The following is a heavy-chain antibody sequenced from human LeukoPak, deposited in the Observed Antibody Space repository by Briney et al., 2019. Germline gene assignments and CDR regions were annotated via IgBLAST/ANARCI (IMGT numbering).Heavy chain of an antibody. J-gene: IGHJ5*02. CDR2: INHSGST. D-gene: IGHD2-2*01. Sequence: SETLSLTCAVHGGSFSGYYWSWIRQPPGKGLEWIGEINHSGSTNYNPSLKSRVTISVDTSKKQFSLKVSPVTAADTAVYYCARGTRTFDPWGQGTLVTVSS. CDR1: GGSFSGYY. V-gene: IGHV4-34*01. CDR3: ARGTRTFDP.